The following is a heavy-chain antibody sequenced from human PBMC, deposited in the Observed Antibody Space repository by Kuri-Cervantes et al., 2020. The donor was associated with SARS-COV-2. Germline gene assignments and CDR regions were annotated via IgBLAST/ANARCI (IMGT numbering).Heavy chain of an antibody. V-gene: IGHV3-73*01. J-gene: IGHJ4*02. CDR2: VRGKTNNYAT. CDR3: STLIDY. Sequence: GESLKISCEVSGFLFSAPAIHWVRQGSGKGLELVGRVRGKTNNYATAYAASVEGRFTISRDYLKNMAYLQMNSLKTEDKAVYYCSTLIDYWGQGALVTVSS. CDR1: GFLFSAPA.